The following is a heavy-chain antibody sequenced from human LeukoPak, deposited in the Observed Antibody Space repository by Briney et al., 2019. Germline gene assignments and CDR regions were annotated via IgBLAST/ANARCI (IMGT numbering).Heavy chain of an antibody. D-gene: IGHD2/OR15-2a*01. CDR2: INPNSGGT. CDR3: AREPFRIHYYYGMDV. V-gene: IGHV1-2*06. J-gene: IGHJ6*02. Sequence: ASVKVSCKASGYTFTGYYRHWVRQAPGQGLEWMGRINPNSGGTNYAQKFQGRVTMTRDTSISTAYMELSRLRSDDTAVYYCAREPFRIHYYYGMDVWGQGTTVTVSS. CDR1: GYTFTGYY.